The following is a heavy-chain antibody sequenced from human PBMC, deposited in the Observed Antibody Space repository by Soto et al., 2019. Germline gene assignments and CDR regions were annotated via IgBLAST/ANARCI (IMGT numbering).Heavy chain of an antibody. CDR3: ARGPTLRY. Sequence: QVQLQQWGAGLLKPSETLSLTCAVYGGSFSGYYWSWIRQPPGKGLEWIGEINHSGSTNYNPSLKSRVTISVDTSKNQFSLKLSSVTAADTAVYYCARGPTLRYWGQGTLVTVSS. CDR2: INHSGST. J-gene: IGHJ4*02. D-gene: IGHD2-15*01. CDR1: GGSFSGYY. V-gene: IGHV4-34*01.